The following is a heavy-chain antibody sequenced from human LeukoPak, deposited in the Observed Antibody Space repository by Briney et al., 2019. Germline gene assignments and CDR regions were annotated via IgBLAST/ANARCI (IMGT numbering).Heavy chain of an antibody. D-gene: IGHD3-3*01. J-gene: IGHJ4*02. CDR3: ASATIFGVVIYY. CDR1: GFIFSNYA. V-gene: IGHV3-23*01. CDR2: IRSKTATT. Sequence: GGSLRLSCAASGFIFSNYAMIWVRQAPGKGLEWVSSIRSKTATTYYADSMKGRFTISRDNSKNTLYLQMNSLRAENTAVYYCASATIFGVVIYYWGQGTLVTVSS.